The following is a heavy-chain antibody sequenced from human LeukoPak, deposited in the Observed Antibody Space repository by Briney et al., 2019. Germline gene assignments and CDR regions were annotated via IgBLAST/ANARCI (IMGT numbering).Heavy chain of an antibody. CDR1: GYTFTGYY. V-gene: IGHV1-2*02. CDR2: INPNSGGT. D-gene: IGHD2-21*01. CDR3: ARDGEGCGGDCYLDYYYYYYMDV. J-gene: IGHJ6*03. Sequence: GASVKVSCKASGYTFTGYYMHWVRQAPGQGLEWMGWINPNSGGTNYAQKFQGRVNMTRDTSISTAYMELSRLRSDDTAVYYCARDGEGCGGDCYLDYYYYYYMDVWGKGTTVTVSS.